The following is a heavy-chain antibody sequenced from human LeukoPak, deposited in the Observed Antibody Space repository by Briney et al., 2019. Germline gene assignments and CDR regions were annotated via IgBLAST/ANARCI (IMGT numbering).Heavy chain of an antibody. D-gene: IGHD3-3*01. CDR1: GGSISSSSYY. CDR3: ARTPRTPYDFWSGYTVHFDY. J-gene: IGHJ4*02. CDR2: IYYSGST. Sequence: SETLSLTCTVSGGSISSSSYYWGWIRQPPGKGLEWIGSIYYSGSTYYNPSLKSRVTISVDTSKNQFYLKLSSVTAADTAVYYCARTPRTPYDFWSGYTVHFDYWGQGTLVTVSS. V-gene: IGHV4-39*01.